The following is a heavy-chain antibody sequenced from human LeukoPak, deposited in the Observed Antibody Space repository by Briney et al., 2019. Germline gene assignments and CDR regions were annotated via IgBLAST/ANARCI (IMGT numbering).Heavy chain of an antibody. CDR1: GGSISSSSYY. CDR2: IYYRGST. CDR3: ARLGTTVTTDY. V-gene: IGHV4-39*01. Sequence: KPSETLSLTCTVSGGSISSSSYYWGWIRQPPGKGLEWIGSIYYRGSTYYNPSLKSRVTISVDTSENQFSLKLSSVTAADTAVYYCARLGTTVTTDYWGQGTLVTVSS. J-gene: IGHJ4*02. D-gene: IGHD4-17*01.